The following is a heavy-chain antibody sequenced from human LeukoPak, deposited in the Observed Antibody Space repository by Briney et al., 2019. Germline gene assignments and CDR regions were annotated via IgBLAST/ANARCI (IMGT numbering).Heavy chain of an antibody. CDR3: AGASSSSWPHFSY. J-gene: IGHJ4*02. D-gene: IGHD6-13*01. Sequence: SETLSLTCTVSGGSISSGSYYWSWIRQPAGKGLEWIGRIYTSGSTNYNPSLKSRVTISVDTSKNQFSLKLNSVTAADTAVYYCAGASSSSWPHFSYWGQGTLVTVSS. CDR2: IYTSGST. V-gene: IGHV4-61*02. CDR1: GGSISSGSYY.